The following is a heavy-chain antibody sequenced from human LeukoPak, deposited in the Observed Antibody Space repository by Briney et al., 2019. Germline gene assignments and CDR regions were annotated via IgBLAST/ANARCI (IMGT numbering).Heavy chain of an antibody. Sequence: PGGSLRLSCAASGFTFSGSAMHWVRQASGKGLEWVGRIRSKANSYATAYAASVKGRFTISRDDSKNTAYLQMNSLKTEDTAVYYCTRRVDTAKVEGIDFDYWGQGTLVTVSS. CDR1: GFTFSGSA. CDR3: TRRVDTAKVEGIDFDY. J-gene: IGHJ4*02. D-gene: IGHD5-18*01. CDR2: IRSKANSYAT. V-gene: IGHV3-73*01.